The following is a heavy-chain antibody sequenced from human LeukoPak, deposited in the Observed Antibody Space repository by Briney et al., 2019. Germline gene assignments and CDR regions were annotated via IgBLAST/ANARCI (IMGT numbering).Heavy chain of an antibody. V-gene: IGHV3-30*03. Sequence: AGGSLRLSCAASGFTFSSYSMNWVRQAPGKGLEWVAFISYGVTNKDYADSVKGRFTISRDNAKNSLYLQMNSLRAEDTAVYYCARVSDWNYVDAFDIWGQGTMVTVSS. CDR3: ARVSDWNYVDAFDI. J-gene: IGHJ3*02. D-gene: IGHD1-7*01. CDR2: ISYGVTNK. CDR1: GFTFSSYS.